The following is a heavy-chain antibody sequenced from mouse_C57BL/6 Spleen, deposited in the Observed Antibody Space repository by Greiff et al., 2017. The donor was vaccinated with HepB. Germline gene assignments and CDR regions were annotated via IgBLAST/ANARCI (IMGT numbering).Heavy chain of an antibody. D-gene: IGHD6-1*01. V-gene: IGHV1-82*01. CDR2: IYPGDGDT. CDR1: GYAFSSSW. Sequence: QVQLQQSGPELVKPGASVKISCKASGYAFSSSWMNWVKQRPGKGLEWIGRIYPGDGDTNYNVKFKGKATLTADKSSSTAYMQLSSLTSEDSAVYFCAREAEVWGTGTTVTVSS. CDR3: AREAEV. J-gene: IGHJ1*03.